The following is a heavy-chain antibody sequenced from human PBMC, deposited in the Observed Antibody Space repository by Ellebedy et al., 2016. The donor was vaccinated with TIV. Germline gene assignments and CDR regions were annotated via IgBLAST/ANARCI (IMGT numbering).Heavy chain of an antibody. CDR3: TRDADILTNYYSVGWFDP. V-gene: IGHV3-74*01. D-gene: IGHD3-9*01. J-gene: IGHJ5*02. CDR2: INTYGSST. CDR1: GFTFSNYW. Sequence: PGGSLRLSCAASGFTFSNYWMHWVRQAPGKGLVWVSCINTYGSSTTYADSVKGRFTISRDNAKNTLYLQMNSLRAEDTAVYYCTRDADILTNYYSVGWFDPWGQGALVTVSS.